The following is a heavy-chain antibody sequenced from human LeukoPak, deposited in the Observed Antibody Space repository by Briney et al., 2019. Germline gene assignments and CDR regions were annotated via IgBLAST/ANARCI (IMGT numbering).Heavy chain of an antibody. J-gene: IGHJ5*02. Sequence: ASVKVSCKPSGYTFTGYYMHWVRQAPGQGLEWMGWISPNSGGTNYAQKFQGRVTMTRDTSISTAYMEVSRLRSDDTAVYYCARDHQLPLLGWFDPWGQGTLVTVSS. CDR2: ISPNSGGT. CDR3: ARDHQLPLLGWFDP. V-gene: IGHV1-2*02. D-gene: IGHD2-2*01. CDR1: GYTFTGYY.